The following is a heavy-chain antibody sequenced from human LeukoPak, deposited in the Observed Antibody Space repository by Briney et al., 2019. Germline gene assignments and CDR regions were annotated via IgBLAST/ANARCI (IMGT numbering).Heavy chain of an antibody. CDR3: ATDGAAAGTGGDY. D-gene: IGHD6-13*01. CDR2: IIPILGIA. J-gene: IGHJ4*02. V-gene: IGHV1-69*04. CDR1: GGTFSSYA. Sequence: SVKVSCKASGGTFSSYAISWVRQAPGQGLEWVGRIIPILGIANYAQKFQGRVTITADKSTSTVYMELSSLRSEDTAVYYCATDGAAAGTGGDYWGQGTLVTVSS.